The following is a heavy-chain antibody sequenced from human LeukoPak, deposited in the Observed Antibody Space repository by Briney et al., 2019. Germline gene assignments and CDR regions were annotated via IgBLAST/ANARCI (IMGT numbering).Heavy chain of an antibody. J-gene: IGHJ4*02. CDR3: ARVSEIMISFGGVISHFDN. D-gene: IGHD3-16*02. Sequence: SETLSLTCSLYGGSFNDYYWSWIRQPPGKGLEWLGEINHSGGTNYNPSLWSRLTISIDTSKHQFSLQVTSVTAADTGVYFCARVSEIMISFGGVISHFDNWGQGALVTVSS. CDR1: GGSFNDYY. CDR2: INHSGGT. V-gene: IGHV4-34*01.